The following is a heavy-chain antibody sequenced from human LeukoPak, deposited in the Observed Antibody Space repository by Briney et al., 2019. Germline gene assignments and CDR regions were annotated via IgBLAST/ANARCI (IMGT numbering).Heavy chain of an antibody. J-gene: IGHJ6*03. CDR2: ISAYNGNT. V-gene: IGHV1-18*01. D-gene: IGHD6-13*01. Sequence: EASVKVSCKASGYTFTSYGISWVRQAPGQGLEWMGWISAYNGNTNYAQKFQGRVTMTRDTSISTAYMELSRLRSDDTAVYYCAVPSIAAAGRIYYYYYMDVWGKGTTVTVSS. CDR1: GYTFTSYG. CDR3: AVPSIAAAGRIYYYYYMDV.